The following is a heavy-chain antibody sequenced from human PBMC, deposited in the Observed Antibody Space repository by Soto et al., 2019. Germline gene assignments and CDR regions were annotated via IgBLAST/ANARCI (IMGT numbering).Heavy chain of an antibody. Sequence: QVHLVESGGGVVQPGRSLRLSCAASGFSFSSYAMHWLRQAPGEGLEWVAVISNDGSNKFFADSVKGRFLISRDNSNNTLFREMDSLRPEDTAVYYCARGQDGNDYWGHGRLV. V-gene: IGHV3-30-3*01. J-gene: IGHJ4*01. D-gene: IGHD2-15*01. CDR2: ISNDGSNK. CDR1: GFSFSSYA. CDR3: ARGQDGNDY.